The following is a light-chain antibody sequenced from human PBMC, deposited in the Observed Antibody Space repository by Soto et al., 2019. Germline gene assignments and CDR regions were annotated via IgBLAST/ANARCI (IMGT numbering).Light chain of an antibody. CDR2: DVS. CDR1: QSVDGY. CDR3: QQRRDWPLT. J-gene: IGKJ4*01. Sequence: EIVLTQSPATLSLSPGERATLSCRASQSVDGYVAWFQQKPGQAPSLLIYDVSNRAVVVPARFSGSGSGTDYTLTINSLEPEYFAVYYCQQRRDWPLTFGGGTKVEI. V-gene: IGKV3-11*01.